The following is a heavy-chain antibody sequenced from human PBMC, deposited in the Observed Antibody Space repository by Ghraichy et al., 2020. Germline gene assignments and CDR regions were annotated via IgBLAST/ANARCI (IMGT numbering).Heavy chain of an antibody. D-gene: IGHD6-6*01. CDR2: ISPNGGYT. CDR1: GFTFSDYY. CDR3: ARRHHSGSPGNIFYYALNV. Sequence: GGSLRLSCAASGFTFSDYYMSWIRQAPGKGLEWVSYISPNGGYTNHADSVKGRFTISRDNAKNLVFLQMNSLRAEDTAVYYCARRHHSGSPGNIFYYALNVWGQGTTVTVSS. V-gene: IGHV3-11*03. J-gene: IGHJ6*02.